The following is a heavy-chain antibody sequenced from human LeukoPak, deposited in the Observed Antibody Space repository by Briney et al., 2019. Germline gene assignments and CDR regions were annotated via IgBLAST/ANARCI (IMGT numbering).Heavy chain of an antibody. CDR2: ISSSSSYI. CDR1: GFTFSSYD. J-gene: IGHJ4*02. Sequence: GGSLRLSCAASGFTFSSYDMNWVRQAPGKGLEWVSYISSSSSYIYYADSVKGRFTISRDNAKNSLYLQMNSLRAEDTAVYYCARDRGDSYSDYWGQGTLVTVSS. D-gene: IGHD2-21*02. V-gene: IGHV3-21*01. CDR3: ARDRGDSYSDY.